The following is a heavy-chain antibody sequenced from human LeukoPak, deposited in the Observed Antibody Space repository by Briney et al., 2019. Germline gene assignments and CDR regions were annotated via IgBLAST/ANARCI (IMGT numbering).Heavy chain of an antibody. D-gene: IGHD3-22*01. Sequence: SETLSLTCAVYGGSFSGYYWSWIRQPPGKGLEWIGEINHSGSTNYNPSLKSRVTISVDTSKNQFSLKLSSVTAADTAVYYCARHYYDSSGYYLDAFDIWGRGTMVTVSS. V-gene: IGHV4-34*01. CDR1: GGSFSGYY. CDR2: INHSGST. CDR3: ARHYYDSSGYYLDAFDI. J-gene: IGHJ3*02.